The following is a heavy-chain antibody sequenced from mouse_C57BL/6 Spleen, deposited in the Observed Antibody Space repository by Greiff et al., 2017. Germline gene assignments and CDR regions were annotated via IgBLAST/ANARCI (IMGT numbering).Heavy chain of an antibody. V-gene: IGHV14-2*01. D-gene: IGHD2-10*02. CDR2: IDHEDGET. J-gene: IGHJ2*01. CDR3: ARSAGYGNYEVAFDY. CDR1: GFNIKDYY. Sequence: VQLQQSGAELVKPGASVKLSCTASGFNIKDYYMHWVKQRTEQGLEWIGRIDHEDGETNDAPKFKGTATITADTSSNTAYMQLSSLTSEDTAVYYWARSAGYGNYEVAFDYWGQGTTLTVSS.